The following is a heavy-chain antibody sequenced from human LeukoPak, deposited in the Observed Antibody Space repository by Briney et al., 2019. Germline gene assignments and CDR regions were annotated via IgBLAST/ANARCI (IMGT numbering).Heavy chain of an antibody. CDR1: GFTFSDYY. D-gene: IGHD3-9*01. CDR2: ISSSGSTT. CDR3: AKAANYDILTGYYLDY. V-gene: IGHV3-11*01. Sequence: GGSLRLSCAASGFTFSDYYMSWIRQAPGKGLEWVSYISSSGSTTYYADSVKGRFTISRDNSKNTLYLQMNNLRAEDTAIYYCAKAANYDILTGYYLDYWGQGTLVTVSS. J-gene: IGHJ4*02.